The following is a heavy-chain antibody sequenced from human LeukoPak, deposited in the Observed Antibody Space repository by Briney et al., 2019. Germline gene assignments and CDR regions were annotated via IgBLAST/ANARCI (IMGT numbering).Heavy chain of an antibody. CDR2: INHSGST. CDR1: GGSFSGYY. CDR3: ASVEMATIRGLPGSWSAYYYYYMDV. V-gene: IGHV4-34*01. Sequence: SETLSLTCAVYGGSFSGYYWSWIRQPPGKGLEWIGEINHSGSTNYNPSLKSRVTISVDTSKNQFSLKLSSVTAADTAVYYCASVEMATIRGLPGSWSAYYYYYMDVWGKGTTVTVSS. J-gene: IGHJ6*03. D-gene: IGHD5-24*01.